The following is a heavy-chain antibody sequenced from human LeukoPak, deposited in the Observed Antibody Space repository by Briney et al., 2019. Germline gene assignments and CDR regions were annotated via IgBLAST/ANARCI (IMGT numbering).Heavy chain of an antibody. J-gene: IGHJ4*02. CDR3: ARTRPGELSTPYYFDY. CDR2: IYYSGST. V-gene: IGHV4-59*12. Sequence: SSETLSLTCTVSGGSISSYYWSWIRQPPGKGLEWIGYIYYSGSTNYNPSLKSRVTISVDTSKNQFSLKLSSVTAADTAVYYCARTRPGELSTPYYFDYWGQGTLVTVSS. D-gene: IGHD3-16*02. CDR1: GGSISSYY.